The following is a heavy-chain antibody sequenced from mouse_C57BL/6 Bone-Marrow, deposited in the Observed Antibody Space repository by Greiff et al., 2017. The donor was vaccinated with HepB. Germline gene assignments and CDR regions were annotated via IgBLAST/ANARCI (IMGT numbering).Heavy chain of an antibody. D-gene: IGHD1-1*01. V-gene: IGHV1-54*01. CDR3: ARGGLLRYPDY. Sequence: QVQLKQSGAELVRPGTSVKVSCKASGYAFTNYLIEWVKQRPGQGLEWIGVINPGSGGTNYNEKFKGKATLTADKSSSTAYMQLSSLTSEDSAVYFCARGGLLRYPDYWGQGTTPTVSA. CDR1: GYAFTNYL. CDR2: INPGSGGT. J-gene: IGHJ2*01.